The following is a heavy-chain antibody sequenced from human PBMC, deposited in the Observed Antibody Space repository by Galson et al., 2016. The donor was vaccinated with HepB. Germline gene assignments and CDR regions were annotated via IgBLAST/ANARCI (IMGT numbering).Heavy chain of an antibody. CDR3: ARAPDIYCSSASCYVGVFDY. CDR2: INAGNGNT. Sequence: SVKVSCKASGYTFTSYAMHWVRQAPGQRLEWMGWINAGNGNTKYSQKLQGRVTITRDTSASTAYMELSSLRSEDTAVYYCARAPDIYCSSASCYVGVFDYWGQGTLVTVSS. D-gene: IGHD2-2*01. CDR1: GYTFTSYA. V-gene: IGHV1-3*01. J-gene: IGHJ4*02.